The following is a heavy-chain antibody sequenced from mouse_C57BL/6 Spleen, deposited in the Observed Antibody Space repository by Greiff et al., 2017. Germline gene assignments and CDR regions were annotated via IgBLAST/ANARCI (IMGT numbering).Heavy chain of an antibody. J-gene: IGHJ2*01. D-gene: IGHD1-1*01. V-gene: IGHV1-62-2*01. Sequence: QVQLQQSGAELVKPGASVKLSCKASGYTFTEYTIHWVKQRSGQGLEWIGWFYPGSGSIKYNEKFKDKATLTADKSSSTVYMELSRLTSEDSAVYFCARHEEGYYGSRPYYFDYWGQGTTLTVSS. CDR2: FYPGSGSI. CDR3: ARHEEGYYGSRPYYFDY. CDR1: GYTFTEYT.